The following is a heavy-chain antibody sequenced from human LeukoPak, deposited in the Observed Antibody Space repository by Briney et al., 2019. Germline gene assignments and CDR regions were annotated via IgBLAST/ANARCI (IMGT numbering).Heavy chain of an antibody. CDR3: AKDPHYYDSSGYLVY. CDR2: ISGSGGST. J-gene: IGHJ4*02. V-gene: IGHV3-23*01. CDR1: GFTFSSYA. Sequence: PGGSLRLSCAASGFTFSSYAMSWVRQAPGRGLEWVSAISGSGGSTYYADSVKGRFTISRDNSKNTLYLQMNSLRAEDTAVYYCAKDPHYYDSSGYLVYWGQGTLVTVSS. D-gene: IGHD3-22*01.